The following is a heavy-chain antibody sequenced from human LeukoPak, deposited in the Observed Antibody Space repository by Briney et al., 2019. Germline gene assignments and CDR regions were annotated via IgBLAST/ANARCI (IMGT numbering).Heavy chain of an antibody. D-gene: IGHD6-13*01. Sequence: ASVKVSCKASGYTFTGYYIHWVRQAPGQGLEWMGWINPNSGGTNYAQKFQGRVTMTRDTSTSTVYMELSSLRSEDTAVYYCARDLVQQQAQNWFDPWGQGTLVTVSS. V-gene: IGHV1-2*02. CDR1: GYTFTGYY. J-gene: IGHJ5*02. CDR3: ARDLVQQQAQNWFDP. CDR2: INPNSGGT.